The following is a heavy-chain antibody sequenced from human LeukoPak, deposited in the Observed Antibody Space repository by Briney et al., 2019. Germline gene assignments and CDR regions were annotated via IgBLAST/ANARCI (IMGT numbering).Heavy chain of an antibody. J-gene: IGHJ4*02. CDR2: IKQDGSEK. Sequence: GGSLRLSCAASGFTFSSYWMSWVRQAPGKGLEWVANIKQDGSEKYYVDSVKGRFTISRDNSKNTLYLQMNSLRAEDTAVYYCARDGGYDFWSGYYQDYWGQGTLVTVSS. D-gene: IGHD3-3*01. CDR1: GFTFSSYW. V-gene: IGHV3-7*01. CDR3: ARDGGYDFWSGYYQDY.